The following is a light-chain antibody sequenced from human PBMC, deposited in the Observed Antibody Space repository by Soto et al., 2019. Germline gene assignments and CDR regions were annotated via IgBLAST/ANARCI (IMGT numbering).Light chain of an antibody. J-gene: IGKJ4*01. CDR2: DAS. V-gene: IGKV1-5*01. Sequence: IQVNKSLSTVSASVKNVDIVTRRASKSIGRFLAWYQHQPGKAPKLLIYDASNLESGVQSRFSGSGSGTAFALTISGLQADDCVSYSCELYDLHPISFGGGT. CDR1: KSIGRF. CDR3: ELYDLHPIS.